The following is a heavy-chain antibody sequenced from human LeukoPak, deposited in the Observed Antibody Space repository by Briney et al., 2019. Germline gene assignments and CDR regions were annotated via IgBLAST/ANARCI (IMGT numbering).Heavy chain of an antibody. CDR2: IIPNIGKA. J-gene: IGHJ5*02. V-gene: IGHV1-69*08. Sequence: RASVKVSCKASGGTFSSYTISWVRQAPGQGLEWMGRIIPNIGKANYAQKVQGRVTITADKSTSTAYMELSSLRSEDTAVYYCARGLSEYCSITSCYTLNWFGPWGQGTLVTVSS. CDR1: GGTFSSYT. D-gene: IGHD2-2*02. CDR3: ARGLSEYCSITSCYTLNWFGP.